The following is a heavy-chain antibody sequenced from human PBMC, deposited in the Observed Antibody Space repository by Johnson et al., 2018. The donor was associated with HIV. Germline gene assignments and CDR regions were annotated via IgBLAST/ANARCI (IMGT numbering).Heavy chain of an antibody. CDR2: MSSSGTTI. V-gene: IGHV3-11*04. D-gene: IGHD4-23*01. CDR3: GRPGNFDI. J-gene: IGHJ3*02. Sequence: VQLVESGGGLVKPGGSLRLSCVASRFTFSDYYMSWIRQAPGKGLEWVSSMSSSGTTIYIADYVKGRFTISRDNAKNTVYLQMNSLRVEDTAVYYCGRPGNFDIWGLGTMVTVSS. CDR1: RFTFSDYY.